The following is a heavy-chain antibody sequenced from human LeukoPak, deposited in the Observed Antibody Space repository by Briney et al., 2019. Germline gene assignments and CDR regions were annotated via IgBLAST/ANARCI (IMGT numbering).Heavy chain of an antibody. D-gene: IGHD1-1*01. CDR2: INHSGST. J-gene: IGHJ4*02. CDR3: ARGRRLGTIDY. V-gene: IGHV4-34*01. Sequence: PSETPSLTCAVYGGSFSGYYWSWIRQPPGKGLEWIGEINHSGSTNYNPSLKSRVTISVDTSKNQFSLKLSSVTAADTAVYYCARGRRLGTIDYWGQGTLVTVSS. CDR1: GGSFSGYY.